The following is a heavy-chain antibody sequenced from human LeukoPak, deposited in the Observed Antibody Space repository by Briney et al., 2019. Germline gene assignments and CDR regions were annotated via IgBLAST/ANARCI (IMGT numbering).Heavy chain of an antibody. J-gene: IGHJ3*01. CDR2: IYYSGSS. D-gene: IGHD2-2*01. V-gene: IGHV4-39*01. CDR1: DGSISRGSYY. CDR3: ARLACISTSCLFVASFDV. Sequence: SETLSLTCTVSDGSISRGSYYWGWVRQSPGKGLEWIGSIYYSGSSYYNPSLNSRVTISVDTSKNQFFFNVSSVTAADTAVYYCARLACISTSCLFVASFDVWGQGTMVTVSS.